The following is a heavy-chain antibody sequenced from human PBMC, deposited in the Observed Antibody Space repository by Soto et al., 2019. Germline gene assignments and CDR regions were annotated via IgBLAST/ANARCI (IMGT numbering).Heavy chain of an antibody. J-gene: IGHJ4*02. D-gene: IGHD6-19*01. CDR2: ISAYNGNT. CDR1: GYTFTSYG. CDR3: AREPSSGWYVGSHFDY. V-gene: IGHV1-18*01. Sequence: ASVKVSCKASGYTFTSYGISWVRQAPGQGLEWMGWISAYNGNTNYAQKLQGRVTMTTDTSTSTAYMELRSLRSDDTAVYYCAREPSSGWYVGSHFDYWGQGTLVTVS.